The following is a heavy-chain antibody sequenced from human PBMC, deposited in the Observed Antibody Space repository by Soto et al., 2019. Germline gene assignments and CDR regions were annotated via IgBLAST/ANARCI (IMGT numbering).Heavy chain of an antibody. V-gene: IGHV3-30-3*01. CDR2: ISYDGSNK. D-gene: IGHD2-2*01. CDR3: ARAPGGYCSSTSC. CDR1: GFTFSSYA. J-gene: IGHJ3*01. Sequence: QVQLVESGGGVVQPGRSLRLSCAASGFTFSSYAMHWVRKAPGKGLEWVAVISYDGSNKYYADSVKGRFTISRDNSKNTLYLQMNSLRAEDTAVYYCARAPGGYCSSTSCWGQGTMVTVSS.